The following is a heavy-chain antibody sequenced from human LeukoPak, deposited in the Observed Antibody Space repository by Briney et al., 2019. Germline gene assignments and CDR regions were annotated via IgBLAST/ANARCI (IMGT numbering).Heavy chain of an antibody. CDR2: IYHSGST. CDR3: ARALTTGRTADWFDP. V-gene: IGHV4-30-2*01. D-gene: IGHD4-17*01. J-gene: IGHJ5*02. Sequence: SETLSLTCAVSGGSISSGGYSWSWIRQPPGKGLEWIVYIYHSGSTYYNPSLKSRVTISVDRSKNQFSLKLSSVTAADTAVYSCARALTTGRTADWFDPWGQGALVTVPT. CDR1: GGSISSGGYS.